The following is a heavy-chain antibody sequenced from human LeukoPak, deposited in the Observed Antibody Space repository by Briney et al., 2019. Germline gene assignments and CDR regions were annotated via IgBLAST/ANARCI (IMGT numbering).Heavy chain of an antibody. CDR2: INICGTNT. Sequence: GGSLRLSCAAPGFTFNDYYMSWIRQAPGKGLEWLSYINICGTNTHYADSVKGRFTISRDNAKKSLYLEMNNLRAEDTAVYYCATDGAGFDTWGQGVLVTVSS. J-gene: IGHJ5*02. CDR1: GFTFNDYY. V-gene: IGHV3-11*05. CDR3: ATDGAGFDT.